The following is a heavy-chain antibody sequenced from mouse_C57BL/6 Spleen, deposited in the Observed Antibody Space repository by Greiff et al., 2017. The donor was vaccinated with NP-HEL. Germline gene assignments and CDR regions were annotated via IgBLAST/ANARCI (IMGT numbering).Heavy chain of an antibody. Sequence: VQLQQSGAELVKPGASVKLSCKASGYTFTSYWMQWVKQRPGQGLEWIGEIDPSDSYTNYNKKFKGKATLTVDTSSSTAYMQLRSLTSEDSAVYYWARAGVYYGSSYRYFDVGGTGTTVTVSS. CDR1: GYTFTSYW. CDR2: IDPSDSYT. CDR3: ARAGVYYGSSYRYFDV. D-gene: IGHD1-1*01. V-gene: IGHV1-50*01. J-gene: IGHJ1*03.